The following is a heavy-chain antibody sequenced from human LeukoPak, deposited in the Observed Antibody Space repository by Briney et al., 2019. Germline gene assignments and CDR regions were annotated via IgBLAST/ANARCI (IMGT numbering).Heavy chain of an antibody. CDR3: ARDRPMTYYYGSGSRRAYYYYGMDV. CDR2: IYTSGST. D-gene: IGHD3-10*01. J-gene: IGHJ6*02. CDR1: GGSISSYY. Sequence: SETLSLTCTVSGGSISSYYWSWIRQPAGKGLERIGRIYTSGSTNYNPSLKSRVTMSVDTSKNQFSLKLSSVTAADTAVYYCARDRPMTYYYGSGSRRAYYYYGMDVWGQGTTVTVSS. V-gene: IGHV4-4*07.